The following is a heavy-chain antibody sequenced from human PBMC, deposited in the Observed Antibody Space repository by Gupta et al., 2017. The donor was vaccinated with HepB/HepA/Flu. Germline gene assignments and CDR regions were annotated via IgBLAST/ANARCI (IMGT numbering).Heavy chain of an antibody. V-gene: IGHV4-59*01. CDR3: ARASRGVWFDP. CDR2: IYYSGST. D-gene: IGHD3-16*01. J-gene: IGHJ5*02. Sequence: QVQLQESGPGLVKPSETLSLTCTVPGGSISSYYWSWIRQPPGKGLEWIGYIYYSGSTNYNPSLKSRVTISVDTSKNQFSLKLSSVTAADTAVYYCARASRGVWFDPWGQGTLVTVSS. CDR1: GGSISSYY.